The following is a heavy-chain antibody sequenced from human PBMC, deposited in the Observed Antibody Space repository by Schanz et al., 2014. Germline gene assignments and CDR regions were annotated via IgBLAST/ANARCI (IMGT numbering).Heavy chain of an antibody. V-gene: IGHV1-69*04. D-gene: IGHD3-10*01. CDR1: GGTFSSYS. CDR3: ARGRGFYDY. Sequence: QVQLVQSGAEVKKPGASVKVSCKASGGTFSSYSISWVRQAPGQGLEWMGKIIPVLNIATYAQRFQGRVSITADTSTNTAYMELSSLTSEDTAVHYCARGRGFYDYWGQGTLVTVSS. J-gene: IGHJ4*02. CDR2: IIPVLNIA.